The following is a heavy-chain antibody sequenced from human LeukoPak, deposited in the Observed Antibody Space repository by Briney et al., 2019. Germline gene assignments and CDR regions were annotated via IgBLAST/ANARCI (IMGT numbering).Heavy chain of an antibody. CDR3: ATVWRVAGTGLRY. CDR2: INPTGGST. V-gene: IGHV1-46*01. CDR1: GYTFTSYY. J-gene: IGHJ4*02. D-gene: IGHD6-19*01. Sequence: ASVKVSCKASGYTFTSYYMHWVRQAPGQGLEWMGLINPTGGSTGYAQKFQGRVTMTEDTSTDTAYMELSSLRSEDTAVYYCATVWRVAGTGLRYWGQGTLVTVSS.